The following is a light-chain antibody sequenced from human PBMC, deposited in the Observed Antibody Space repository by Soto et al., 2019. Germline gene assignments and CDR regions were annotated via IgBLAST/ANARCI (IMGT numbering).Light chain of an antibody. CDR3: SSYTSTSTLYV. J-gene: IGLJ1*01. Sequence: QSVLTQPASVSGSPGQSITISCIGTGSDIGAYNYVSWYQQHPGKVPKLMIYEVTNRPSGLSNRFSGSKSGNTASLTISGLQTEDEADYFCSSYTSTSTLYVFGTGTKVTVL. CDR1: GSDIGAYNY. CDR2: EVT. V-gene: IGLV2-14*01.